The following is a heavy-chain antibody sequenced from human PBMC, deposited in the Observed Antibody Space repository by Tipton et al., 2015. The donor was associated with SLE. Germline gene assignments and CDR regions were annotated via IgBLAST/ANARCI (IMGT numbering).Heavy chain of an antibody. D-gene: IGHD3-16*01. V-gene: IGHV3-30*02. CDR2: IRPDGSHE. Sequence: SLRLSCVVSGFTFSSGWMSWVRQAPGKGLEWLTFIRPDGSHESYGDSVKGRFTISRDTSKNTLFLQMKSLRVDDTGVYYCAKDFTNYGMDVWGQGTTVTVSS. CDR3: AKDFTNYGMDV. J-gene: IGHJ6*02. CDR1: GFTFSSGW.